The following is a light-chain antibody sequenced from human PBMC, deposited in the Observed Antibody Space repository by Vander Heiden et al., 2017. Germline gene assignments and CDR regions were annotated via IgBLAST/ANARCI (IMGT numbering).Light chain of an antibody. J-gene: IGKJ2*01. Sequence: DIQMTQSPPSLSASVGDRVTITCRASQSISSYLNWYQQKPGKAPKLLIYAASSVQSGVPSGFSGSGSGTDFTLTISSLQPEDFATYYCQQSYSTPYTFGQGTKLEIK. CDR2: AAS. V-gene: IGKV1-39*01. CDR1: QSISSY. CDR3: QQSYSTPYT.